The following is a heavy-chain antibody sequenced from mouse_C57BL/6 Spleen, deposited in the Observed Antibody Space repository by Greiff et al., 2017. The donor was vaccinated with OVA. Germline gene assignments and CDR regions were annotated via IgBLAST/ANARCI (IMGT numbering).Heavy chain of an antibody. J-gene: IGHJ2*01. Sequence: QVQLQQPGAELVKPGASVKMSCKASGYTFTSYWITWVKQRPGQGLEWIGDIYPGSGSTNYNEKFKSKATLTVDTSSSTAYMQLSSLTSEDSAVYYYARDYYGSRTFDYWGQGTTLTVSS. V-gene: IGHV1-55*01. CDR1: GYTFTSYW. D-gene: IGHD1-1*01. CDR2: IYPGSGST. CDR3: ARDYYGSRTFDY.